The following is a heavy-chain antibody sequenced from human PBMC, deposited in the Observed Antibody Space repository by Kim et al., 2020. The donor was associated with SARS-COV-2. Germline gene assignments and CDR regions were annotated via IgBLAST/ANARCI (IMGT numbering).Heavy chain of an antibody. CDR3: ARLPYCGGDCYSGANWFDP. Sequence: GESLKISCKGSGYSFTSYWIGWVRQMPGKGLEWMGIIYPGDSDTRYSPSFQGQVTISADKSISTAYLQWSSLKASDTATYYCARLPYCGGDCYSGANWFDPWGQGTLVTVSS. CDR1: GYSFTSYW. V-gene: IGHV5-51*01. D-gene: IGHD2-21*02. J-gene: IGHJ5*02. CDR2: IYPGDSDT.